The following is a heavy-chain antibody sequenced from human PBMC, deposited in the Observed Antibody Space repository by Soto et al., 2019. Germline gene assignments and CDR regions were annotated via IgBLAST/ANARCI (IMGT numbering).Heavy chain of an antibody. Sequence: PSETLSLTCTVSGGSISSGSYYWDWIRQPPGKGLEWIGHTYHSGNPYYNPSLKSRVTISVDTSKNYFSLKLTSVTAADTAVYYCGRTEAPASVGVDVWGRGTTVPVSS. CDR2: TYHSGNP. V-gene: IGHV4-39*07. J-gene: IGHJ6*02. CDR3: GRTEAPASVGVDV. CDR1: GGSISSGSYY.